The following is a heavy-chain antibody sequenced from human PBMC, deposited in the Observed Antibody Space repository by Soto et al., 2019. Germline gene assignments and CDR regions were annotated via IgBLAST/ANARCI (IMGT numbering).Heavy chain of an antibody. D-gene: IGHD3-22*01. CDR3: AKAYYYDSSGYYSDIDY. CDR2: ISVSGGST. J-gene: IGHJ4*02. CDR1: GFTFSSYA. V-gene: IGHV3-23*01. Sequence: GGSLRLSCAASGFTFSSYAMSWVRQAPGKGLEWVSAISVSGGSTYYADSVKGRFTISRDNSKNTLYLQMNSLRAEDTAVYYCAKAYYYDSSGYYSDIDYWGQGTLVTVSS.